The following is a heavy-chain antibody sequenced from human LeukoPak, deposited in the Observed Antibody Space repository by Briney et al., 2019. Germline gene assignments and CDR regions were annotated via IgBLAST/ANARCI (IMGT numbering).Heavy chain of an antibody. CDR2: IYTSGST. J-gene: IGHJ5*02. CDR1: GGSISSYY. Sequence: PSETLSLTCTVSGGSISSYYWSWIRQPAGKGLEWIGRIYTSGSTNYNPSLKSRVTMSVDTSKNQFSLKLNSVTAADTAVYYCAKDVDCSSTSCYSGWFDPWGQGTLVTVSS. D-gene: IGHD2-2*01. CDR3: AKDVDCSSTSCYSGWFDP. V-gene: IGHV4-4*07.